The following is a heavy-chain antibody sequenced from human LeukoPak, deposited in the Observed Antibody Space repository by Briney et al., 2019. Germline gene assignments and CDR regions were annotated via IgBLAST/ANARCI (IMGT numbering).Heavy chain of an antibody. CDR2: ISAYNGNT. Sequence: ASVKVSCKASGYTFTSYGISWVRQAPGQGLEWMGWISAYNGNTNYAQKLQGRVTMTTDTSTSTAYMELRSLRSDDTAVYYCARDMHYDFWSGYFPYGYWGQGTLVTVSS. V-gene: IGHV1-18*01. CDR1: GYTFTSYG. J-gene: IGHJ4*02. CDR3: ARDMHYDFWSGYFPYGY. D-gene: IGHD3-3*01.